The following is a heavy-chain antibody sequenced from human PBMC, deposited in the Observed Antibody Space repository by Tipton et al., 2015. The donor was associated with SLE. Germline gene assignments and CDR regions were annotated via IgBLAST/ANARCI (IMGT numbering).Heavy chain of an antibody. CDR3: AREDSSSWFYTRFDP. CDR2: VYTSGST. CDR1: GGSISSGSYY. V-gene: IGHV4-61*02. J-gene: IGHJ5*02. D-gene: IGHD2-2*02. Sequence: TLSLTCTVSGGSISSGSYYWSWIRQPAGKGLEWIGRVYTSGSTNFNPSLRSRVTISRDTSKNHFSLKLYSVTAADTAVYYCAREDSSSWFYTRFDPWGQGTLVTVSS.